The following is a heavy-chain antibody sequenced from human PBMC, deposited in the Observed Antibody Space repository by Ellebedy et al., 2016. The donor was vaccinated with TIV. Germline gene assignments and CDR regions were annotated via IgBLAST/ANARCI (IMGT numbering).Heavy chain of an antibody. Sequence: GESLKISCAASGFTFSNYAMSWVRRSPGKGLDWVSLISGNGEYTYYADSVKGRFTISRDNSKNTLYLQMNSLRAEDTAVYYCAKDTSSGWDHWGQGTLVTVSS. J-gene: IGHJ4*02. CDR3: AKDTSSGWDH. D-gene: IGHD6-19*01. CDR2: ISGNGEYT. CDR1: GFTFSNYA. V-gene: IGHV3-23*01.